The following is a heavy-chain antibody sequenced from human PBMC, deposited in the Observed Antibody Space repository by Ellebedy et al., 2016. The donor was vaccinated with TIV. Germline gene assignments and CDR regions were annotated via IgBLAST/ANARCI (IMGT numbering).Heavy chain of an antibody. V-gene: IGHV1-46*01. CDR1: GYTFTSYY. CDR3: ARDWVDDSSGYSPSDY. J-gene: IGHJ4*02. CDR2: INPSGGST. Sequence: AASVKVSCKASGYTFTSYYMHWVRQAPGQGLEWMGIINPSGGSTSYAQKFQGRVTMTRDTSTSTVYMGLSSLRSEDTAVYYCARDWVDDSSGYSPSDYWGQGTLVTVSS. D-gene: IGHD3-22*01.